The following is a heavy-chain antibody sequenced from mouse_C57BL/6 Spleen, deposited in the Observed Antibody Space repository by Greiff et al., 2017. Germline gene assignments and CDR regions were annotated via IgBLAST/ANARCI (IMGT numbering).Heavy chain of an antibody. V-gene: IGHV5-9*01. Sequence: DVKLVESGGGLVKPGGSLKLSCAASGFTFSSYTMSWVRQTPEKRLEWVATISGGGGNTYYPDSVKGRFTISRDNAKNTLYLQMSSLRSEDTALYYCARSYLPRDYFDYWGQGTTLTVSS. CDR3: ARSYLPRDYFDY. CDR2: ISGGGGNT. D-gene: IGHD1-1*01. J-gene: IGHJ2*01. CDR1: GFTFSSYT.